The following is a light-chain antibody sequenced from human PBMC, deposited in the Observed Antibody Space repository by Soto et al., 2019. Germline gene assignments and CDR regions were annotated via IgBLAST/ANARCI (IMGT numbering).Light chain of an antibody. J-gene: IGKJ5*01. V-gene: IGKV1-9*01. CDR3: QQTYRIPPT. CDR2: AAS. Sequence: DIQLTQSPSFLSASVGDRVTITCRASQGISSYLAWYQQKPGKAPKLLIYAASTLQSGVPSRFSGSGSGTDFTLTISSLQPEDFAFYYCQQTYRIPPTFGQGTRREIK. CDR1: QGISSY.